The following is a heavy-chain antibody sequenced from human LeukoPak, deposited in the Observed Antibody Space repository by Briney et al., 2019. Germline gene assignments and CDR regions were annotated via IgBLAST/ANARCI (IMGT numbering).Heavy chain of an antibody. J-gene: IGHJ3*01. CDR2: VYHSGAT. Sequence: SETLSLTCSVSNGAVGSGGYSWSWIRQPPGKGLEWIGYVYHSGATYYNPSLKSRISIPMDRSKNQFSLRLKSVTAADTAVYFCASSHCGGDCFSSVAFDFWGPGTMVTVSS. CDR1: NGAVGSGGYS. V-gene: IGHV4-30-2*01. D-gene: IGHD2-21*02. CDR3: ASSHCGGDCFSSVAFDF.